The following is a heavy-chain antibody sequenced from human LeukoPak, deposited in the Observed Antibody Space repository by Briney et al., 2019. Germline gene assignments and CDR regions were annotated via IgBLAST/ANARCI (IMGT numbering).Heavy chain of an antibody. CDR3: AKDMGRDYYDSSFDY. V-gene: IGHV3-43D*03. CDR1: GFTFDDYA. J-gene: IGHJ4*02. CDR2: ISWDGGST. D-gene: IGHD3-22*01. Sequence: PGGSLRLSCAASGFTFDDYAMHWVRQAPGKGLEWVSLISWDGGSTYYADSVKGRFTISRDNSKNSLYLQMNSLRAEDTALYYCAKDMGRDYYDSSFDYWGQGTLVTVSS.